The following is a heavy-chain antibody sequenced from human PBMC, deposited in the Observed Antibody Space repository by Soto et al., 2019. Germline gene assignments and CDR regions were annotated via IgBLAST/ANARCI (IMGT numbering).Heavy chain of an antibody. D-gene: IGHD5-12*01. CDR3: ALDRGYYGNSGYFHYFDF. Sequence: PSETLSLTCTVSGGSVTTSSTYWSWNRHSPGKGREGIGYVHHSGRTYYNPSLKSPVKMSVDTAKNQYDLTPTSVSAADTADYYWALDRGYYGNSGYFHYFDFWGQGTLVTVSS. CDR1: GGSVTTSSTY. J-gene: IGHJ4*02. V-gene: IGHV4-31*01. CDR2: VHHSGRT.